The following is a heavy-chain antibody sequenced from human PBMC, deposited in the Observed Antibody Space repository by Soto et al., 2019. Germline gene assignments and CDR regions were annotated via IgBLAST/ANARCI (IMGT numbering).Heavy chain of an antibody. Sequence: QVQLVQSGAEVKRPGSSMKVSCKASGDMFRNSAFTWVRQAPGQGLAWMGVIIPLFRKTDVAQNFQGRVTFTADESTSSLYMEVSSLTSEDTAVYYCARARLSNGDPNIYFFYGLDVWGQGTTITVSS. CDR3: ARARLSNGDPNIYFFYGLDV. D-gene: IGHD3-10*01. V-gene: IGHV1-69*01. J-gene: IGHJ6*02. CDR2: IIPLFRKT. CDR1: GDMFRNSA.